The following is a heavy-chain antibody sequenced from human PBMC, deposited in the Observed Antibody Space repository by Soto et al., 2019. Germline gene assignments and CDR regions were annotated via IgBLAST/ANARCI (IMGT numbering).Heavy chain of an antibody. J-gene: IGHJ3*02. CDR2: IIPIFGTA. D-gene: IGHD3-22*01. CDR3: ARGSDYYDSSGPYGAFDI. CDR1: GGTFSSYA. Sequence: QVQLVQSGAEVKKPGSSVEVSCKASGGTFSSYAISWVRQAPGQGLEWMGGIIPIFGTANYAQKFQGRVTITADKSTSTAYMELSSLRSEDTAVYYCARGSDYYDSSGPYGAFDIWGQGTMVTVSS. V-gene: IGHV1-69*06.